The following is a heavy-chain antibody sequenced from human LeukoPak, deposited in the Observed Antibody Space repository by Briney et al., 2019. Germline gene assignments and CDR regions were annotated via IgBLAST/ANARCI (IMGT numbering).Heavy chain of an antibody. J-gene: IGHJ3*02. Sequence: ASVKVSCKASGYTFTSYYMHWVRQAPGQGLEWMGIINPSGGSTSYAQKFQGRVTMTRDMSTSTVYMELSSLRSEDTAVYYCARASLGGFGELYDAFDIWGQGTMVTVSS. D-gene: IGHD3-10*01. CDR3: ARASLGGFGELYDAFDI. CDR2: INPSGGST. V-gene: IGHV1-46*01. CDR1: GYTFTSYY.